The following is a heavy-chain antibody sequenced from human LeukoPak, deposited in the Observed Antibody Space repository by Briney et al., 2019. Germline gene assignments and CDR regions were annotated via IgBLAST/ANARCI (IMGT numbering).Heavy chain of an antibody. J-gene: IGHJ4*02. CDR3: ARDRGYDSSGYDDY. D-gene: IGHD3-22*01. CDR1: GGTFSSYA. Sequence: SVKVSCKASGGTFSSYAISWVRQAPGQGLEWMGRIIPIFGTANYAQKFQGRVTITTGESTSTAYMELSSLRSEDTAVYYCARDRGYDSSGYDDYWGQGTLVTVSS. CDR2: IIPIFGTA. V-gene: IGHV1-69*05.